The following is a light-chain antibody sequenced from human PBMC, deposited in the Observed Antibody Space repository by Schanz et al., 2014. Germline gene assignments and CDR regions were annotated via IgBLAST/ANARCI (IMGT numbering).Light chain of an antibody. CDR2: DVN. CDR1: SSDIGGRAY. Sequence: QSALTQPASVSGSPGQSITISCTGTSSDIGGRAYVSWYQQRPGKAPQLILYDVNSRPSGVSNRFSGSKSGNTASLTVSGLQAEDEADYYCSSYAGSDNLIFGGGTKLTVL. V-gene: IGLV2-14*01. J-gene: IGLJ2*01. CDR3: SSYAGSDNLI.